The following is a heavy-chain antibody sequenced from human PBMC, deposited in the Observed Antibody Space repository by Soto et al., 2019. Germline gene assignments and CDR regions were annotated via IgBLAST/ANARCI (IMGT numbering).Heavy chain of an antibody. D-gene: IGHD3-10*01. CDR1: GGSISSGGYY. Sequence: QVQLQESGPGLVKPSQTLSLTCTVSGGSISSGGYYWSWIRQHPGKGLEWIGYIYYSGSTYYNPSLKSRVTISVDTSKNQFSLKLSSVTAGDTAVYYCARGVTMVRGVIMTMGELAFWGQGTLVTVSS. CDR3: ARGVTMVRGVIMTMGELAF. J-gene: IGHJ4*02. CDR2: IYYSGST. V-gene: IGHV4-31*03.